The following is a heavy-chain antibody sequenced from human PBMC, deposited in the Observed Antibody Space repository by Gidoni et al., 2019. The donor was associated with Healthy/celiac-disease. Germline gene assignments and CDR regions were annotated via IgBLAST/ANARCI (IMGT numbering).Heavy chain of an antibody. CDR3: AVEPGEQQLVRGWFDP. CDR1: GYTFTSYY. V-gene: IGHV1-46*01. Sequence: QVHLVQSGAEVKKPGAAVKVACTASGYTFTSYYLHWVRHAPGQGLEWMGLIHPSGGSTSYAQKFQGRVTTTRDTSTSTVYMELSSLRSEDTAVYYCAVEPGEQQLVRGWFDPWGQGTLVTVSS. D-gene: IGHD6-13*01. CDR2: IHPSGGST. J-gene: IGHJ5*02.